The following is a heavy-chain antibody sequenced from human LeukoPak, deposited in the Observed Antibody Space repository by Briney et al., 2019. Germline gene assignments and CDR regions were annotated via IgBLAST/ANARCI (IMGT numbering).Heavy chain of an antibody. D-gene: IGHD7-27*01. CDR3: AKEARTGEYYYYYGMDV. V-gene: IGHV3-23*01. J-gene: IGHJ6*02. CDR2: ISGSGGST. CDR1: GFTFTDNA. Sequence: PGGSLRLSCAASGFTFTDNAMPWVRQAPGKGLEWVSAISGSGGSTYYADSVKGRFTISRDNSKNTLYLQMNSLRAEDKAVYYCAKEARTGEYYYYYGMDVWGQGTTVTVSS.